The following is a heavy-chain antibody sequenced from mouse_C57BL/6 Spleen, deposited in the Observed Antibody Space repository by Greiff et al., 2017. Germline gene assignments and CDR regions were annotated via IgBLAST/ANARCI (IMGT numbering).Heavy chain of an antibody. CDR2: ISYDGSN. D-gene: IGHD2-5*01. V-gene: IGHV3-6*01. J-gene: IGHJ2*01. CDR3: ARESNSLDY. Sequence: ESGPGLVKPSQSLSLTCSVTGYSITSGYYWNWIRQFPGNKLEWMGYISYDGSNNYNPSLKNRISITRDTSKNQFFLKLNSVTTEDTATYYCARESNSLDYWGQGTTLTVSS. CDR1: GYSITSGYY.